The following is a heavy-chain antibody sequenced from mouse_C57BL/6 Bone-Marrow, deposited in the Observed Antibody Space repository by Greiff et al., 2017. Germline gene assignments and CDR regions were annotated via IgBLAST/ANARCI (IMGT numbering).Heavy chain of an antibody. D-gene: IGHD2-4*01. Sequence: EVQLVESGGDLVKPGGSLKLSCAASGFTFSSYGMSWVRQTPDKRLAWVATISSGGSYTSYPDSVKGRFTISRDNAKNTLYLQMSSLKSEDTAMYYCARQDYDAYWGQGTLVTVSA. J-gene: IGHJ3*01. V-gene: IGHV5-6*01. CDR3: ARQDYDAY. CDR2: ISSGGSYT. CDR1: GFTFSSYG.